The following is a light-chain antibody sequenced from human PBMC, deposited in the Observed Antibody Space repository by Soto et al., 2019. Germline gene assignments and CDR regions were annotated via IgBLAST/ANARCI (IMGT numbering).Light chain of an antibody. CDR1: SGHSNYA. J-gene: IGLJ2*01. CDR2: LNSDGSH. V-gene: IGLV4-69*01. CDR3: QTWGSGIVV. Sequence: QPVLTQSPSASASLGASVKLTCTLSSGHSNYAIAWHQQQSEKGPRYLMKLNSDGSHSKGDGIPDRFSGSSSGAARYLTIARRQSEDEADYYCQTWGSGIVVFGGGTKLTVL.